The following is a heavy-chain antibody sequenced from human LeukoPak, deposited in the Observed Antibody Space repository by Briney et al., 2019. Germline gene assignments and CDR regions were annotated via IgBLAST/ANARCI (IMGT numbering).Heavy chain of an antibody. CDR2: IKQDGSEK. CDR3: ARELVVGATISTDAFDI. V-gene: IGHV3-7*01. D-gene: IGHD1-26*01. Sequence: QPGGSLRLSCAASGFTFSSYWMSWVRQAPGKGLEWVANIKQDGSEKYYVDSVKGRFTISRDNAKNSLYLQMNSLRAEDTAVYYCARELVVGATISTDAFDIWGQGTWSPSLQ. CDR1: GFTFSSYW. J-gene: IGHJ3*02.